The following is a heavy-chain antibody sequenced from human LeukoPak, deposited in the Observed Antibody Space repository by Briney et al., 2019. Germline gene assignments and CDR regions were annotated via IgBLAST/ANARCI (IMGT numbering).Heavy chain of an antibody. Sequence: PSETLSLTCTVSGGSICSYYWSWIRQPPGKGLEWIGYIYYSGSTNYNPSLKSRVTISVDTSKNQFSLKLSSVTAADTAVYYCARIGSSWRNLPFDYWGQGTLVTVSS. J-gene: IGHJ4*02. CDR3: ARIGSSWRNLPFDY. CDR2: IYYSGST. D-gene: IGHD2-15*01. CDR1: GGSICSYY. V-gene: IGHV4-59*01.